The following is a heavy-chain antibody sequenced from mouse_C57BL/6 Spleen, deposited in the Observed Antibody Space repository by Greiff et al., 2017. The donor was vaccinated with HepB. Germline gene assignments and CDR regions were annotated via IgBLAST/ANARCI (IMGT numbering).Heavy chain of an antibody. D-gene: IGHD2-1*01. CDR1: GYTFTGYW. J-gene: IGHJ2*01. V-gene: IGHV1-9*01. CDR3: ASLPYGNYVSGSYFDY. CDR2: ILPGSGST. Sequence: VQLQQSGAELMKPGASVKLSCKATGYTFTGYWIEWVKQRPGHGLEWIGEILPGSGSTNYNEKFKGKATFTAATSSNTAYMQLSSLTTEDSAIYYFASLPYGNYVSGSYFDYWGQGTTLTVSS.